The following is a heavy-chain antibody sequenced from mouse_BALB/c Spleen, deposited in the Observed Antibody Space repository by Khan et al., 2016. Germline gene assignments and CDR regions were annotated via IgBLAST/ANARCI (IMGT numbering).Heavy chain of an antibody. D-gene: IGHD1-2*01. V-gene: IGHV1-9*01. Sequence: QVQLQQSGAELMKPGASVKISCKATGYTFSSYWIEWVKQRPGHGLEWIGEILPGSGSTNYNEKFKGKATFTADTSSNTAYMQLSSLTSEDSAGYYCARKGITTARYFDVWGAGTTVTVSS. CDR1: GYTFSSYW. CDR2: ILPGSGST. CDR3: ARKGITTARYFDV. J-gene: IGHJ1*01.